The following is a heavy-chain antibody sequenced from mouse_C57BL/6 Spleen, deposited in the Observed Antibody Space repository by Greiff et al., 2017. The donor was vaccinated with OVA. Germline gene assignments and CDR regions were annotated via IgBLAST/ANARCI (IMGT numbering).Heavy chain of an antibody. V-gene: IGHV1-82*01. CDR2: IYPGDGDT. CDR3: AGDGSAYAMDY. D-gene: IGHD2-3*01. CDR1: GYAFSSSW. Sequence: QVQLQQSGPELVKPGASVKISCKASGYAFSSSWMNWVKQRPGKGLEWIGRIYPGDGDTNYNGKFKGKATLTADKSSSTAYMQLSSLTSEDSAVYFCAGDGSAYAMDYWGQGTSVTVSS. J-gene: IGHJ4*01.